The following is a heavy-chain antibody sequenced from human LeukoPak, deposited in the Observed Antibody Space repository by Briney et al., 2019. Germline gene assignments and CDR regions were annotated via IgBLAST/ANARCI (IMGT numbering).Heavy chain of an antibody. CDR2: IYYSGSA. V-gene: IGHV4-39*01. Sequence: SETLSLTCTVSGGSISSSSYYWGWIRQPPGKGLEWIGSIYYSGSAYYNPCLKSRVTISLDTSKNQVSLKLSSVTAADTAVYYCARWGRQCLPHFDYWGQGTLVTVSS. D-gene: IGHD3-16*01. J-gene: IGHJ4*02. CDR1: GGSISSSSYY. CDR3: ARWGRQCLPHFDY.